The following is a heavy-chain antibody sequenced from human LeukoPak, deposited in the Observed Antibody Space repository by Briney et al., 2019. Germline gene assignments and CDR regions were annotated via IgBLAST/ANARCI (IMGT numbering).Heavy chain of an antibody. D-gene: IGHD2-15*01. CDR3: ARGYCSGGSCFPFDY. CDR2: ISSNGGST. V-gene: IGHV3-64*01. CDR1: GFTFSSYA. Sequence: PGGSLRLSCAASGFTFSSYAMHWVRQAPGKGLEYVSAISSNGGSTYYANSVKGRFTISRDNSKNTLYLQMGSLGAEDMAVYYCARGYCSGGSCFPFDYRGQGTLVTVSS. J-gene: IGHJ4*02.